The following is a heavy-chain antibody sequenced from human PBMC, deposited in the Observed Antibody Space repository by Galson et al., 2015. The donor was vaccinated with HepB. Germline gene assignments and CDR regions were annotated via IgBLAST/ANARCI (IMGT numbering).Heavy chain of an antibody. CDR1: GFSFSSNA. J-gene: IGHJ4*02. Sequence: SLRLSCAASGFSFSSNAMSWVRQVPGKGLEWISEISGSGGRTDYADSVKGRFIISRENSRNTLYLQMNGLRVDDSAVYFCAKAPIYYFDSWGQGISVTVSS. V-gene: IGHV3-23*01. CDR3: AKAPIYYFDS. CDR2: ISGSGGRT.